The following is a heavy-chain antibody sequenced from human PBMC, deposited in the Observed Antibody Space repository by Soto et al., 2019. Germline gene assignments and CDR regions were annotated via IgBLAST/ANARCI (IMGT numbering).Heavy chain of an antibody. Sequence: QGQLVQSAAEMKKPGASVKVSCKASGYTFTSYVITWVRKAPGQGLEWMGYINTYAGNTYYAQKLQGRVTMATDTSSTTAYMDLRSLTADDTAVYYCARIPVACHGYYDSWGQGTLVTVSS. J-gene: IGHJ4*02. V-gene: IGHV1-18*01. CDR2: INTYAGNT. CDR3: ARIPVACHGYYDS. D-gene: IGHD6-19*01. CDR1: GYTFTSYV.